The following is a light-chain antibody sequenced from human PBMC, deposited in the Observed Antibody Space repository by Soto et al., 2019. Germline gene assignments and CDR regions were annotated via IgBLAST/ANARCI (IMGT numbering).Light chain of an antibody. J-gene: IGKJ2*01. V-gene: IGKV1-5*01. CDR2: DVS. CDR1: QTVERW. CDR3: QQYKDYVYT. Sequence: EIQRTRSPSILSASVGDRVIITCRASQTVERWMAWYQQKPGKAPKLLISDVSTLERGVPSRFSGSGSATEFTLTISGLQPDDFATYYCQQYKDYVYTFGQGTKVDIK.